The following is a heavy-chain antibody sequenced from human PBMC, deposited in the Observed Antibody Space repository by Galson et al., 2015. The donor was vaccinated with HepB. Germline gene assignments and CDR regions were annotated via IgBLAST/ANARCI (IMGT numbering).Heavy chain of an antibody. CDR3: ARDFSGGSLTKFDY. CDR2: ISSSSSTI. Sequence: SLRLSCAVSGFTFSSYSMNWVRQAPGKGLEWVSYISSSSSTIYYADSVKGRFTISRDNAKNSLYLQMNSLRAEDTAVYYCARDFSGGSLTKFDYWGQGTLVTVSS. V-gene: IGHV3-48*04. J-gene: IGHJ4*02. CDR1: GFTFSSYS. D-gene: IGHD2-15*01.